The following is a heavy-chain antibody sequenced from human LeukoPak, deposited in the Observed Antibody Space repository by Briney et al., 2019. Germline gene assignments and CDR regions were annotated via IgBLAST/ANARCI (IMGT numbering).Heavy chain of an antibody. CDR1: GFTFSSYG. D-gene: IGHD6-13*01. V-gene: IGHV3-30*02. Sequence: GGSLRLSCAASGFTFSSYGMHWVRQAPGKGLEWVAFIRYDGSNKYYADSVKGRFTISRDNSKNTLYPQMNSLRAEDTAVYYCANLWAAAGLFDYWGQGTLVTVSS. J-gene: IGHJ4*02. CDR2: IRYDGSNK. CDR3: ANLWAAAGLFDY.